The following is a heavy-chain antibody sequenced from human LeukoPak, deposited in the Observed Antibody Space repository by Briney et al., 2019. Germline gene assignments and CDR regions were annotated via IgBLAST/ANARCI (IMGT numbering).Heavy chain of an antibody. Sequence: GGSLRLSCAASGSTFSSYEMNWVRQAPGKGLEWVSYISSSGSTIYYADSVKGRFTISRDNAKNSLYLQMNSLRAEDTAVYYCATQENYYGMDVWGQGTTVTVSS. J-gene: IGHJ6*02. V-gene: IGHV3-48*03. CDR3: ATQENYYGMDV. CDR1: GSTFSSYE. CDR2: ISSSGSTI.